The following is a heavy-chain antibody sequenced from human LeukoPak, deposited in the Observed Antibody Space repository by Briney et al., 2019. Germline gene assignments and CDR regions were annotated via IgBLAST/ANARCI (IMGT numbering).Heavy chain of an antibody. D-gene: IGHD3-22*01. J-gene: IGHJ5*02. CDR3: AREKNYYGSSGYYGRLNWFDP. Sequence: GGSLRLSCAASGFTFSSYEMNWVRQAPGKGLEWVSYISSSGSTIYYADSVKGRFTISRDNAKNSLYLQMNSLRAEDTAVYYCAREKNYYGSSGYYGRLNWFDPWGQGTLVTVSS. CDR2: ISSSGSTI. CDR1: GFTFSSYE. V-gene: IGHV3-48*03.